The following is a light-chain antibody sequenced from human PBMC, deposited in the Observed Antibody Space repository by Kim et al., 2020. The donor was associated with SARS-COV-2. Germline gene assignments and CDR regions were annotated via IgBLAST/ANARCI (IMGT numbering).Light chain of an antibody. CDR2: DVS. CDR3: QHRRS. CDR1: QYVSNY. Sequence: EIVLTQSPATLSLSPGERATLSRRASQYVSNYLAWYQQRPGQAPRLLIYDVSDRATAIPARFSGSGSGTDFTLTISSLEPEDFAVYYCQHRRSFGQGTKVDIK. J-gene: IGKJ1*01. V-gene: IGKV3-11*01.